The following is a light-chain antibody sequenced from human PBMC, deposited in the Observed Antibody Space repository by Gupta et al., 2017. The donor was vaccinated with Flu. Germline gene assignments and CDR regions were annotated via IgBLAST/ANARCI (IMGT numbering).Light chain of an antibody. CDR1: NSNVGTNY. CDR2: RNN. V-gene: IGLV1-47*01. CDR3: LAWDDTVSGLV. Sequence: QSVMTQPPSVSGTPGRRVTISCSVSNSNVGTNYVYWYQQVPGTARKVLIYRNNQRPLGVPDRFSGSKSGTSASLAISGRRSEEEADYYCLAWDDTVSGLVFGNGTKVTVL. J-gene: IGLJ1*01.